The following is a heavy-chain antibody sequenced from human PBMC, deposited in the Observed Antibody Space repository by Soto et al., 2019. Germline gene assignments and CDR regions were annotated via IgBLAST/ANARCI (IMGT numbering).Heavy chain of an antibody. CDR3: ARQDCTNGVCYDAFDI. D-gene: IGHD2-8*01. V-gene: IGHV5-10-1*01. Sequence: GESLKISCKGSGYSFTSYWISWVRQMPGKGLEWMGRIDPSDSYTNYSPSFQDHVTISADKSISTAYLQWSSLKASDTAMYYCARQDCTNGVCYDAFDIWGQGTMVTVSS. CDR2: IDPSDSYT. CDR1: GYSFTSYW. J-gene: IGHJ3*02.